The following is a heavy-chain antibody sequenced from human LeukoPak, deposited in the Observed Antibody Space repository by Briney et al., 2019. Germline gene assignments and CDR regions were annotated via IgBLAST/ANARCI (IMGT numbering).Heavy chain of an antibody. CDR3: ARQSPSQGTDY. V-gene: IGHV3-23*01. Sequence: GGSLRLSCTASGFTFSSYGMSWVRRAPGKGLERDSAISGGGTYYADSVKGRFTISRDNSKNTLYLQMNSLGVEDTAVYYCARQSPSQGTDYWGQGTRVTVSS. CDR1: GFTFSSYG. CDR2: ISGGGT. J-gene: IGHJ4*02.